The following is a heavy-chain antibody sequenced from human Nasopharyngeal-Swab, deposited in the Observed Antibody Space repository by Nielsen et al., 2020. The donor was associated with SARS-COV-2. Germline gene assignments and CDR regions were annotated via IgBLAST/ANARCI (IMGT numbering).Heavy chain of an antibody. CDR3: ARDSGQELVAYYFCMDV. CDR1: RITFTWRTFA. CDR2: ISYDGSNK. D-gene: IGHD6-13*01. V-gene: IGHV3-30*04. Sequence: GESLKIFCAVSRITFTWRTFAMHWVRQTPDKGLEWVSTISYDGSNKYYGDYVKCRFTISRDSYRNTLYLQMNNLRPEDSSIYYCARDSGQELVAYYFCMDVWGQWTTVIVSS. J-gene: IGHJ6*02.